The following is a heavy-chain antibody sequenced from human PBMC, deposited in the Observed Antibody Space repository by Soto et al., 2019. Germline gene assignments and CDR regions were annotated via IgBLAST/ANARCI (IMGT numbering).Heavy chain of an antibody. D-gene: IGHD3-16*02. J-gene: IGHJ5*02. CDR3: AKGPTFGGVIVNWFDP. CDR2: ISGSGGST. V-gene: IGHV3-23*01. Sequence: PGGSLRLSCAASGFTFSSYAMSWVRQAPGKGLEWVSAISGSGGSTYYADSVKGRFTISRDNSKNTLYLQMNSLRAEDTAVYYCAKGPTFGGVIVNWFDPWGQGTLVTVSS. CDR1: GFTFSSYA.